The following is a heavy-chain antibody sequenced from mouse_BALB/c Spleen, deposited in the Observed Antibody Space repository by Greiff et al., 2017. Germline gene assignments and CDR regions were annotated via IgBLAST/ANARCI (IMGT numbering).Heavy chain of an antibody. Sequence: VQLKQSGPGLVKPSQSLSLTCSVTGYSITSGYYWNWIRQFPGNKLEWMGYISYDGSNNYNPSLKNRIPITRDTSKNQFFLKLNSVTTEDTATYYCARDHPHYYAMDYWGQGTSVTVSS. CDR1: GYSITSGYY. CDR2: ISYDGSN. V-gene: IGHV3-6*02. J-gene: IGHJ4*01. CDR3: ARDHPHYYAMDY.